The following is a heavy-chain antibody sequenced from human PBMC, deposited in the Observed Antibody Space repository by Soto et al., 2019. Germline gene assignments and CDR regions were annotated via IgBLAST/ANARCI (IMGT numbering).Heavy chain of an antibody. CDR1: GDSMTYSY. J-gene: IGHJ6*03. CDR2: IYYSGST. Sequence: SETLSLTCTVSGDSMTYSYWSWIRLLPGKGLEWVGYIYYSGSTSYNPSLWRRVIMSVDTSKRQFSLQLKSVTAADTAIYYCARTVLGPDILADQFVDYYYYMDVWGQGTTVTV. V-gene: IGHV4-59*08. CDR3: ARTVLGPDILADQFVDYYYYMDV. D-gene: IGHD3-9*01.